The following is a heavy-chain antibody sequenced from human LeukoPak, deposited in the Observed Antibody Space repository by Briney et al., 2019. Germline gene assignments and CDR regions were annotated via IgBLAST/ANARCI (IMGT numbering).Heavy chain of an antibody. V-gene: IGHV4-30-4*08. D-gene: IGHD3-3*01. CDR3: ARAKVTIFGVVMMIDWFDP. Sequence: SETLSLTCTVSGGSISSGDYYWSWIRQPPGKGLEWIGYIYYSGSTYYNPSLKSRVTISVDTSKNQFSLKLSSVTAADTAVYYCARAKVTIFGVVMMIDWFDPWGQGTLVTVSS. J-gene: IGHJ5*02. CDR2: IYYSGST. CDR1: GGSISSGDYY.